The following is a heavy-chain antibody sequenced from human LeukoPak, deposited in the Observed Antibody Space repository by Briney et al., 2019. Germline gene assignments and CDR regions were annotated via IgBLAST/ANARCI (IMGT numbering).Heavy chain of an antibody. CDR1: GGSISSSTYY. CDR2: IYYGGST. Sequence: SETLSLTCTVSGGSISSSTYYWGWIRQPPGKGLEWIGSIYYGGSTYYNSSLKSRVTLSVDTSKNQFSLRVSSVTAADTAVYYCARLSTSSSSWGDYWGQGTLVTVSS. J-gene: IGHJ4*02. D-gene: IGHD2-2*01. V-gene: IGHV4-39*07. CDR3: ARLSTSSSSWGDY.